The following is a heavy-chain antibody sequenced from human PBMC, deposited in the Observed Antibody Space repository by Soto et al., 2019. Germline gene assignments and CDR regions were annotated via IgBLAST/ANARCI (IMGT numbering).Heavy chain of an antibody. V-gene: IGHV3-30-3*01. CDR3: ARDYYDSSGYGYFDY. J-gene: IGHJ4*02. Sequence: LRLSCAASGFTFSSYAMHWVRHAPGKGLEWVAVISYDGSNKYYADSVKGRFTISRDNSKNTLYLQMNSLRAEDTAVYYCARDYYDSSGYGYFDYWGQGTLVTVSS. CDR1: GFTFSSYA. CDR2: ISYDGSNK. D-gene: IGHD3-22*01.